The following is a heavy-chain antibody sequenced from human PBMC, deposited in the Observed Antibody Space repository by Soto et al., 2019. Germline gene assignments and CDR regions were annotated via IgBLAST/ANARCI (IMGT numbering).Heavy chain of an antibody. V-gene: IGHV5-51*01. D-gene: IGHD2-2*01. CDR3: GRQYWCSNSCQAYGMDV. Sequence: GESLKISCKGSGYSFTSYWIGWVRQMPGKGLERMGIIYPGDSDTRYSPSFQGQVTISADKTISTAYLQWSSLKASDTAMYYYGRQYWCSNSCQAYGMDVWGQGTTVTVSS. CDR1: GYSFTSYW. J-gene: IGHJ6*02. CDR2: IYPGDSDT.